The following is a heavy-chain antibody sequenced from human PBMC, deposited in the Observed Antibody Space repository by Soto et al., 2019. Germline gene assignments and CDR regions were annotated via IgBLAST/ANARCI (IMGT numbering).Heavy chain of an antibody. J-gene: IGHJ4*02. CDR3: ARDDPYYDILTGYPPLDY. Sequence: ASVKVYCKASGYTFTSYGISWVRQAPGQGLEWMGWISAYNGNTNYAQKLQGRVTMTTDTSTSTAYMELRSLRSDDTAVYYCARDDPYYDILTGYPPLDYWGQGTLVTVSS. CDR2: ISAYNGNT. V-gene: IGHV1-18*01. D-gene: IGHD3-9*01. CDR1: GYTFTSYG.